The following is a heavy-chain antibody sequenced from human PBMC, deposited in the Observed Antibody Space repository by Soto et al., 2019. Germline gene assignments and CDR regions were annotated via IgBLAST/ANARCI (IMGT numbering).Heavy chain of an antibody. Sequence: LRLSCAASGFTFSSYAMHWVRQAPGKGLEWVAVISYDGSNKYYADSVKGRFTISRDNSKNSLYLQMNSLRAEDTAVYYCARDRIVVVPAAISRYYYYGMDVWGQGTTVTVSS. V-gene: IGHV3-30-3*01. D-gene: IGHD2-2*01. CDR1: GFTFSSYA. CDR2: ISYDGSNK. J-gene: IGHJ6*02. CDR3: ARDRIVVVPAAISRYYYYGMDV.